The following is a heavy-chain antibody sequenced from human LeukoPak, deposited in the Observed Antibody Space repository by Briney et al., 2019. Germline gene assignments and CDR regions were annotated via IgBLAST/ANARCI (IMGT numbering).Heavy chain of an antibody. Sequence: PGGSLRLSRAASGFTFSSYAMSWVRQAPGKGLEWVSAISGSGGSTYYADSVKGRFTISRDNSKNTLYLQMNSLRAEDTAVYYCANMAVAGRGNWFDPWGQGTLVTVSS. CDR2: ISGSGGST. D-gene: IGHD6-19*01. J-gene: IGHJ5*02. CDR3: ANMAVAGRGNWFDP. V-gene: IGHV3-23*01. CDR1: GFTFSSYA.